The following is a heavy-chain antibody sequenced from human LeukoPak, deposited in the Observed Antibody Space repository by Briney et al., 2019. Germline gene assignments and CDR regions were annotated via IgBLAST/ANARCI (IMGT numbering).Heavy chain of an antibody. J-gene: IGHJ5*02. V-gene: IGHV4-34*01. CDR1: DGSFSGYY. CDR2: INHSGST. Sequence: SETLSLTCAVYDGSFSGYYWSWIRQPPGKGLEWIGEINHSGSTNYNPSLKSRVTISVDTSKNQFSLKLSSVTAADTAVYYCARDRLWFGDVDTSWFDPWGQGTLVTVSS. D-gene: IGHD3-10*01. CDR3: ARDRLWFGDVDTSWFDP.